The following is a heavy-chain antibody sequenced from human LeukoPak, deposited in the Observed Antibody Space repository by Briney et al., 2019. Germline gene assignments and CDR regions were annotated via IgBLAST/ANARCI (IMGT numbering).Heavy chain of an antibody. CDR1: GGTFSSYA. Sequence: PVKVSCKPSGGTFSSYAISWVRQAPGQGLEWMGRIIPIFGTANYAQKFQGRVTITPDESTSTAYMELSSLRSEDTAVYYCARGNPGYSSGWYIGSSYYYMDVWGKGTTVTVSS. CDR2: IIPIFGTA. CDR3: ARGNPGYSSGWYIGSSYYYMDV. V-gene: IGHV1-69*13. D-gene: IGHD6-19*01. J-gene: IGHJ6*03.